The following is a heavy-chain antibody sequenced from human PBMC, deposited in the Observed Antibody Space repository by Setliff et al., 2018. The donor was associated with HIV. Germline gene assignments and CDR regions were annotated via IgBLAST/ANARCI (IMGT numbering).Heavy chain of an antibody. CDR2: IRYTGSNK. V-gene: IGHV3-30*02. J-gene: IGHJ3*02. CDR1: GFTFSSYG. CDR3: ARDFGYSSGWYLVSGTFDI. Sequence: PGGSLRLSCAASGFTFSSYGIHWVRQAPGKGLEWVAFIRYTGSNKYYADSVKGRFTISRDNSKNTLYLQMNRLRAEDTALYYCARDFGYSSGWYLVSGTFDIWGQGTKVTVSS. D-gene: IGHD6-19*01.